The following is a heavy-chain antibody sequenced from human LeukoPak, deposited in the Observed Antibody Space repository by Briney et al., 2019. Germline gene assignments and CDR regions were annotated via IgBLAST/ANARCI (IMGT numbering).Heavy chain of an antibody. CDR3: ARFGYVAAVDL. V-gene: IGHV3-7*01. J-gene: IGHJ4*02. CDR1: GFSFSAYW. CDR2: INPAGTET. Sequence: GGSLRLSCASSGFSFSAYWMTWVRQAPGTGLEWVANINPAGTETYYVDPVKGRFTISRDNAKNLLYLQMNSLRAEDTAVYYCARFGYVAAVDLWGQGTPVTVSS. D-gene: IGHD2-15*01.